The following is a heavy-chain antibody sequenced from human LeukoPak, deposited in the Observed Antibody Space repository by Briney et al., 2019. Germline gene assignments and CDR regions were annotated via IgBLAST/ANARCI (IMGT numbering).Heavy chain of an antibody. J-gene: IGHJ5*02. D-gene: IGHD3-3*01. CDR2: ISSSSSYI. Sequence: GGSLRLSCAASGFTFSSYSMNWVRQAPGKGLEWVSSISSSSSYIYYADSVKGRFTISRDNAKNSLYLQMNSLRAEDTAVYYCASEGGSGSKFFNWFDPWGQGTLVTVSS. V-gene: IGHV3-21*01. CDR1: GFTFSSYS. CDR3: ASEGGSGSKFFNWFDP.